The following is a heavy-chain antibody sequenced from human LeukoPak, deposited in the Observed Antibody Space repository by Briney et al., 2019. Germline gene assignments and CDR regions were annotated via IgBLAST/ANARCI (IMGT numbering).Heavy chain of an antibody. Sequence: SETLSLTCAVYGGTFSGYYWSWIRQPPGKRLEWVGESNDSGGTNYNPSLKSRVTISADKSKNQVSLKLTSVTAADTAVYYCARDSIAGYSLSWWGQGTLVTVSS. CDR2: SNDSGGT. CDR1: GGTFSGYY. D-gene: IGHD3-9*01. V-gene: IGHV4-34*01. J-gene: IGHJ4*02. CDR3: ARDSIAGYSLSW.